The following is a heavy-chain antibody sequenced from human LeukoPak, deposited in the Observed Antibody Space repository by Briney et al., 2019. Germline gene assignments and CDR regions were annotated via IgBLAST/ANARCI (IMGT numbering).Heavy chain of an antibody. CDR3: ARSGSRYYYGSGSYYWFDP. J-gene: IGHJ5*02. CDR2: IYYSGST. D-gene: IGHD3-10*01. Sequence: PSEALSLTCTGSGGSISRYYWSWIRPPPGKGLEGIGYIYYSGSTNYNPCLKSRVTISVDTSKNQFSLKLSSVTAADTAVYYCARSGSRYYYGSGSYYWFDPWGQGTLVTVSS. V-gene: IGHV4-59*01. CDR1: GGSISRYY.